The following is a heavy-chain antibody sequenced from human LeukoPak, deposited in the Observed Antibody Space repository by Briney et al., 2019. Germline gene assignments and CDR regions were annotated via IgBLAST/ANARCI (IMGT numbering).Heavy chain of an antibody. CDR2: FDPEDGET. J-gene: IGHJ6*02. CDR3: ATDSPVGGTMVRGVRDYYYYGMDV. V-gene: IGHV1-24*01. Sequence: GASVKVSCKVSGYTLTELSMHWVRQAPGKGLEWMGGFDPEDGETIYAQKFQGRVTMTEDTSTDTAYVELSSLRSEDTAVYYCATDSPVGGTMVRGVRDYYYYGMDVWGQGTTVNVSS. D-gene: IGHD3-10*01. CDR1: GYTLTELS.